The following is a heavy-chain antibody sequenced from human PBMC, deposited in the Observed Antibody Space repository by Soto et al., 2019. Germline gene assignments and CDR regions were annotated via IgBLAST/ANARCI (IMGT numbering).Heavy chain of an antibody. Sequence: SETLSLTCSVSGDSITNTTYYWDWIRQPPGKGLEWLGSVYKSGSTYYNPSLKSRVTASVDTAKNQFSLELDSVTAADTAVYYCASQRDGYSIDYWGQGSLVTVSS. V-gene: IGHV4-39*01. D-gene: IGHD4-4*01. CDR3: ASQRDGYSIDY. CDR2: VYKSGST. J-gene: IGHJ4*02. CDR1: GDSITNTTYY.